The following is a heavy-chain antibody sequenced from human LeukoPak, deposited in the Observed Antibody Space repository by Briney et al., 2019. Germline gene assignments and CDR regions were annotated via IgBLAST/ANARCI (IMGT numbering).Heavy chain of an antibody. CDR2: ISSYNGKT. J-gene: IGHJ4*02. V-gene: IGHV1-18*01. Sequence: GASVKVSCKASGYTFTSYGISWVRQAPGQGLEWMGWISSYNGKTNYAQKFQGRLTMTTDTSTSTAYMELRSLTSDDTAVYYCARDITVVSLASIGFDYWSQGTVVTVSS. CDR3: ARDITVVSLASIGFDY. CDR1: GYTFTSYG. D-gene: IGHD3-16*01.